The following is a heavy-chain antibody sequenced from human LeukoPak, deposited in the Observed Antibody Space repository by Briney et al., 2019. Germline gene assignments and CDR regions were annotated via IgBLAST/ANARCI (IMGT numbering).Heavy chain of an antibody. D-gene: IGHD2-15*01. J-gene: IGHJ5*02. Sequence: ASVKVSFKASGYTFTSYDITWVRQAPGQGLEWMGWITPYNGNTNYAQKFQGRVTITADESTSTAYMELSSLRSEDTAVYYCARVTLKGYCSGGSCSYNWFDPWGQGTLVTVSS. CDR3: ARVTLKGYCSGGSCSYNWFDP. CDR1: GYTFTSYD. CDR2: ITPYNGNT. V-gene: IGHV1-18*01.